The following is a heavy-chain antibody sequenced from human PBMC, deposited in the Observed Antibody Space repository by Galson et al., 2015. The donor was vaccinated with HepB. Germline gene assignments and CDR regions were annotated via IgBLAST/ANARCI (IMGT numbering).Heavy chain of an antibody. Sequence: SLRLSCAASGFTVSRIYMSWVRQAPGKGLEWVSVIYSGGSTYYADSVKGRFTISRDNSKNTLYLQMNSLRAEDTAVYYCARAILSLRIAVAGPVYGMDVWGQGTTVTVSS. CDR2: IYSGGST. J-gene: IGHJ6*02. CDR3: ARAILSLRIAVAGPVYGMDV. V-gene: IGHV3-66*01. D-gene: IGHD6-19*01. CDR1: GFTVSRIY.